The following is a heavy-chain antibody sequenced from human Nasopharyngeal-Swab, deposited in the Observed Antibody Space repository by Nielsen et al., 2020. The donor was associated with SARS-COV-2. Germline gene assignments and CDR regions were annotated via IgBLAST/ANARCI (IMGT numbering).Heavy chain of an antibody. J-gene: IGHJ4*02. D-gene: IGHD1-14*01. Sequence: ASVKVSCKASGYTFSNYGITWVRQAPGQGLEWMGWISAHNGNTKYAPRLQGRVTMTTDTSTNTAYMELRSLRSDDMAVYYCATSLHIINTPHTFDYWGQGTLVTVSS. CDR2: ISAHNGNT. CDR3: ATSLHIINTPHTFDY. CDR1: GYTFSNYG. V-gene: IGHV1-18*03.